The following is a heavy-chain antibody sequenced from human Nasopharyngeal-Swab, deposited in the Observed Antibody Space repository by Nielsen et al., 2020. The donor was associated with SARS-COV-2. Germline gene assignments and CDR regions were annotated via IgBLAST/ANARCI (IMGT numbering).Heavy chain of an antibody. CDR3: ARRSSGRHPHYFDY. D-gene: IGHD6-19*01. CDR1: GGSVSSGSYY. CDR2: IYYSGST. V-gene: IGHV4-61*01. J-gene: IGHJ4*02. Sequence: GSLRLSCTVSGGSVSSGSYYWSWIRQPPGKGLEWIGYIYYSGSTNYNPSLKSRVTISVDTSKNQFSLKLSSVTAADTAVYYCARRSSGRHPHYFDYWGQGTLVTVSS.